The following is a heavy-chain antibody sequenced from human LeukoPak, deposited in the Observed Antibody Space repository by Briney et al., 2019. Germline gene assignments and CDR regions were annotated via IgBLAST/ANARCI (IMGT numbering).Heavy chain of an antibody. V-gene: IGHV3-7*01. CDR3: ARDPGWASFDI. Sequence: GGSLRLSCVASGFSFTSYWMSWVRQAPRKGLEFVANINQDAGTTNYVDSVKGRFTISRDNAENSLYLEMCSLRAQDTALYYCARDPGWASFDIWGQGIMVTVSS. D-gene: IGHD1-26*01. CDR2: INQDAGTT. CDR1: GFSFTSYW. J-gene: IGHJ3*02.